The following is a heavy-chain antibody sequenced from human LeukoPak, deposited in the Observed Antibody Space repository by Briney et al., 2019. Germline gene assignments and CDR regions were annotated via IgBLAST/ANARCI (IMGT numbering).Heavy chain of an antibody. J-gene: IGHJ4*02. CDR1: GFTFSSYA. CDR2: ISGSGGST. CDR3: ARGGATLYYFDY. Sequence: GGSLRLSCAASGFTFSSYAMSWVRQAPGKGLEWVSAISGSGGSTFYADSVKGRFTISRDNSKNTLYLRMNSLRAEDTAVYFCARGGATLYYFDYWGQGTLVTVSS. D-gene: IGHD1-26*01. V-gene: IGHV3-23*01.